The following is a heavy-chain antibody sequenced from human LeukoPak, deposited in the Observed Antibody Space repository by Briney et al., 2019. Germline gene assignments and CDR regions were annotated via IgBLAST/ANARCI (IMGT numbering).Heavy chain of an antibody. J-gene: IGHJ4*02. V-gene: IGHV1-2*02. D-gene: IGHD1-1*01. CDR1: GYTFTGYY. CDR3: ARVLSNWNYHDY. CDR2: INPNSGGT. Sequence: ASVKVSCKASGYTFTGYYMHWVRQAPGQGPEWMGWINPNSGGTNYAQKFQGRVTMTRDTSISTAYMELSRLRSDDTAVYYCARVLSNWNYHDYWGQGTLVTVSS.